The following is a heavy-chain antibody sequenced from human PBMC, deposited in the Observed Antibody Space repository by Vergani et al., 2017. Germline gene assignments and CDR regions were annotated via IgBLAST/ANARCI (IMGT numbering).Heavy chain of an antibody. Sequence: QVQLQQWGAGLLKPSETLSLTCAVYGGSFSGYYWSWIRQPPGKGLEWIGEINHSGSTNYNPSLKSRVTISVDTSKNQFSLKLSSVTAADTAVYYCARLKYCSGGSCYLGSYYYYGMDVWGQGTTVTVS. D-gene: IGHD2-15*01. V-gene: IGHV4-34*01. CDR1: GGSFSGYY. CDR3: ARLKYCSGGSCYLGSYYYYGMDV. J-gene: IGHJ6*02. CDR2: INHSGST.